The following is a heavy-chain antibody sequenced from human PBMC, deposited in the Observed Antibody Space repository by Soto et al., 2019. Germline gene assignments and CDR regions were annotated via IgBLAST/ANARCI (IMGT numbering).Heavy chain of an antibody. J-gene: IGHJ6*02. CDR2: INTHNGNT. V-gene: IGHV1-18*04. CDR3: TREGSAPYYYYGMDA. CDR1: GYTFTSYY. Sequence: ASVTVCCKASGYTFTSYYMHWVRQEPGQGLEWLGWINTHNGNTNYAQNLQGRVIMTADTSTNTAYMELRSLRSDDTAIYYCTREGSAPYYYYGMDAWGQGTTVTVSS. D-gene: IGHD3-10*01.